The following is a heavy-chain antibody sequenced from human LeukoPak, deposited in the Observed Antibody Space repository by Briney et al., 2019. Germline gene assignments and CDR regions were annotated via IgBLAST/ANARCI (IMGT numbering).Heavy chain of an antibody. Sequence: GGSPRLSCAASGFTFSRYVMSWVRQAPGKGLEWVSSISSSSNSIYYGDSVKGRFTISRDNAKNSLYLQMNSLRAEDTAVYYCARVWMDWYFDLWGRGTLVTVSS. V-gene: IGHV3-21*01. CDR2: ISSSSNSI. CDR1: GFTFSRYV. CDR3: ARVWMDWYFDL. J-gene: IGHJ2*01. D-gene: IGHD2-2*03.